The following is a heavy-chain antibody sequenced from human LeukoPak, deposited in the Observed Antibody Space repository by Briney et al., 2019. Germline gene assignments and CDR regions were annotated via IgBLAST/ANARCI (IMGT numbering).Heavy chain of an antibody. D-gene: IGHD5-24*01. CDR1: GGSIRSSSYY. CDR2: IYYDGSP. Sequence: SETLSLTCTASGGSIRSSSYYWGWIRQPPGKGLEWIGSIYYDGSPYYDPSPKSRVTISVDTSKNQFSLKVRSVTAADTAVYYCARQVLEMTAMYAFDIWGQGTIVTVSS. J-gene: IGHJ3*02. V-gene: IGHV4-39*01. CDR3: ARQVLEMTAMYAFDI.